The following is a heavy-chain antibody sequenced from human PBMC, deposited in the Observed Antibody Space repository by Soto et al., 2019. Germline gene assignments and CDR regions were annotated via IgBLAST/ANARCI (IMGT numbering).Heavy chain of an antibody. CDR1: GFTFSSYA. J-gene: IGHJ3*02. V-gene: IGHV3-23*01. D-gene: IGHD2-2*01. CDR3: AKAIDQRGHDAFDI. Sequence: EVQLLESGGGLVHPGGSLRLYCAASGFTFSSYAMSWVRQAPGKGLEWVSAISGSGGSTYYEDSVKGRFTISRDNSKNTLYLQMNSLRAEDTAVYDCAKAIDQRGHDAFDIWGQGTMVTVSS. CDR2: ISGSGGST.